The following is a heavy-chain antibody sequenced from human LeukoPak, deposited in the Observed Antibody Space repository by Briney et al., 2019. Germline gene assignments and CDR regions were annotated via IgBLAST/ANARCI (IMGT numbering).Heavy chain of an antibody. CDR3: ARESMGDQIQWGQPPNWFDP. D-gene: IGHD5-12*01. CDR2: AYFTGST. CDR1: GDSVISGDYR. J-gene: IGHJ5*02. Sequence: SETLSLTCTVSGDSVISGDYRWTWIRQPPGKGLEWIGYAYFTGSTYFNPSLKRRVAISIDTSKNQFSLQLNSVTPEDTAVYYCARESMGDQIQWGQPPNWFDPWGQGTLVTVSS. V-gene: IGHV4-30-4*01.